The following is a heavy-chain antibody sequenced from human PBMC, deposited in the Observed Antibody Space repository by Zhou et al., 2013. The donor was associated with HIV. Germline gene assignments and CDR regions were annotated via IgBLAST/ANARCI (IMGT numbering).Heavy chain of an antibody. Sequence: QVQLVQSGAEVKKPGASVKVSCKVSGYTRTELSMHWVRQAPGKGLEWMGGFDVEDGETIYAQKFQGRVIMTEDTSTDTAYMELSSLTSEDTAVYYCARGKGEYSSSSWYYGMDVWGQGTTGHRLL. CDR1: GYTRTELS. J-gene: IGHJ6*02. V-gene: IGHV1-24*01. D-gene: IGHD6-6*01. CDR3: ARGKGEYSSSSWYYGMDV. CDR2: FDVEDGET.